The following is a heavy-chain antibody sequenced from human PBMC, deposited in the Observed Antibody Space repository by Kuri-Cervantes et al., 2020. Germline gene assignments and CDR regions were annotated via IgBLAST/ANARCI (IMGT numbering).Heavy chain of an antibody. CDR2: ISYDGSNK. CDR3: AKDRSSGFGEPDY. V-gene: IGHV3-30*18. D-gene: IGHD3-10*01. Sequence: LSLTCAASGFTFSSYGMHWVRQAPGKGLEWVAVISYDGSNKYYADSVKGRFTISRDNSKNTLSLQMNSLRAEDTAVYYCAKDRSSGFGEPDYWGQGTLVTVSS. CDR1: GFTFSSYG. J-gene: IGHJ4*02.